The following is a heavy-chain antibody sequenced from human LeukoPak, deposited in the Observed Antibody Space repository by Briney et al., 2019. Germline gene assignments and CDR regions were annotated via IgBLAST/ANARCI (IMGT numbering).Heavy chain of an antibody. D-gene: IGHD5-12*01. CDR2: IRYDGSNK. Sequence: GGSLRLSCAASGFTFSSYGMHWVRQAPGKGLEWVAFIRYDGSNKYYADSVKGRFTISRDNSKNTLYLQMNSLRAEDTAVYYCARDGYSGYDYVLNYWGQGTLVTVSS. CDR1: GFTFSSYG. J-gene: IGHJ4*02. CDR3: ARDGYSGYDYVLNY. V-gene: IGHV3-30*02.